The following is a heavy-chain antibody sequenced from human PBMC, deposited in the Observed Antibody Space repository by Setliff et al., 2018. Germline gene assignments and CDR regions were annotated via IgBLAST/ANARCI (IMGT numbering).Heavy chain of an antibody. J-gene: IGHJ4*02. CDR2: ISWDGTRT. D-gene: IGHD2-15*01. CDR1: GFTFDDYA. V-gene: IGHV3-43D*04. CDR3: VKDTGNGGNTGLDY. Sequence: PGESLRLSCSTSGFTFDDYAMHWVRQAPGKGLEWVSLISWDGTRTNYVDSLKGRVTISRDNSKNSLFLQMNSLRVEDTALYYCVKDTGNGGNTGLDYWGQGTLVTVSS.